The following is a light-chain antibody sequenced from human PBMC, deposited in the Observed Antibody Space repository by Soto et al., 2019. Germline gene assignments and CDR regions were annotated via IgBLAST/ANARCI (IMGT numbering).Light chain of an antibody. V-gene: IGKV1-5*03. CDR2: GAS. CDR3: QQYNSYPRT. J-gene: IGKJ1*01. CDR1: QSIRSW. Sequence: DIQMTQSPSTLSASVGDRVTITCRASQSIRSWLAWYQQKPGKAPKLLIYGASSLESGVPSRFSGSGSGTEFTLTISRLQPDDFATYYCQQYNSYPRTFGRGTKVEIK.